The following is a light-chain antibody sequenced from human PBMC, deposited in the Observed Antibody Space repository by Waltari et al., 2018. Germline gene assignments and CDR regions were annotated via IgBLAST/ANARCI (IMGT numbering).Light chain of an antibody. CDR3: QQYNNWPTWT. Sequence: EVVMTQSPATLSVSPGERATLSCRASHSVKTNLAWYQQKPGQAPRLVIFDASTRATGIPARFSGSGSGTEFTLTISSLQPEDSAVYSCQQYNNWPTWTFGQGAKVEIK. J-gene: IGKJ1*01. V-gene: IGKV3-15*01. CDR2: DAS. CDR1: HSVKTN.